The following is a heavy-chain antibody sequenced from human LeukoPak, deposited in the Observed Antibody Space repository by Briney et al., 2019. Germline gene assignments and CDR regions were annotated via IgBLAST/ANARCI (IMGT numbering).Heavy chain of an antibody. J-gene: IGHJ6*03. V-gene: IGHV1-69*05. CDR3: AKITVRGSYYYYMVV. CDR1: GGAFSSYA. Sequence: SVKVSCKASGGAFSSYAISRMRQAPGQGLEWMGGIIPIFGTANYAQKFQGRVTITTDESTSTAYMELSSLRSEDTAVYYCAKITVRGSYYYYMVVWGKRTTVTVSS. CDR2: IIPIFGTA. D-gene: IGHD1-14*01.